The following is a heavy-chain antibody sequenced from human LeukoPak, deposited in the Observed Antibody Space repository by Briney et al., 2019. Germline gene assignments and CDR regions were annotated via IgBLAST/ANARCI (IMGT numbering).Heavy chain of an antibody. CDR3: ARGLGSSSWND. Sequence: SETLSLTCTVSGGSISSHYWSWIRQPPGKGLEWIGSIYYSGSTYYNPSLKSRVTISVDTSKNQFSLKLSSVTAADTAVYYCARGLGSSSWNDWGQGTLVTVSS. CDR2: IYYSGST. D-gene: IGHD6-13*01. J-gene: IGHJ4*02. CDR1: GGSISSHY. V-gene: IGHV4-59*05.